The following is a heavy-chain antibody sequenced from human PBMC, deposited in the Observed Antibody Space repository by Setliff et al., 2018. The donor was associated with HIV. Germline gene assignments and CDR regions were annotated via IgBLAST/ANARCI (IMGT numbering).Heavy chain of an antibody. Sequence: SETLSLTCTVSGGSISSYFWSWIRQSPGKGLEWIGFRSTTGSTNYNPSLRGRVTISVDTSKNQFSLRLTSVTAADTAVYYCARLRYSVFDYWGHGTLVTVSS. CDR1: GGSISSYF. J-gene: IGHJ4*01. D-gene: IGHD3-9*01. CDR3: ARLRYSVFDY. V-gene: IGHV4-4*09. CDR2: RSTTGST.